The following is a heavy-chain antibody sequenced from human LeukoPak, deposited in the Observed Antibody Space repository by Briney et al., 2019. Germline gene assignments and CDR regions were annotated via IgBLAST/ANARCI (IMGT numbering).Heavy chain of an antibody. CDR2: IIPIFGTA. CDR3: ARGFGESDQNWFDP. CDR1: GGTFSSYA. J-gene: IGHJ5*02. V-gene: IGHV1-69*05. Sequence: SVKVSCKASGGTFSSYAISWVRQAPGQGLEWMGRIIPIFGTANYAQKFQGRVTITTDESTSTAYMELSSLRSEDTAVYYCARGFGESDQNWFDPWGQGTLVTVPS. D-gene: IGHD3-10*01.